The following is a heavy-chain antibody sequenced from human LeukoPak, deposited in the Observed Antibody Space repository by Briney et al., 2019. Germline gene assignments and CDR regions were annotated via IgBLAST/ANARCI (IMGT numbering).Heavy chain of an antibody. J-gene: IGHJ5*02. CDR1: GGSISSSSYY. D-gene: IGHD3-10*01. CDR3: ARHRYYGSGNIWFDP. V-gene: IGHV4-39*01. Sequence: SETLSLTCTVSGGSISSSSYYWGWIRQPPGKGLEWIGSIYYSGSTYYNPSLKSRVTISVDTSKNQFSLKLSSVTAADTAVYYCARHRYYGSGNIWFDPWAREPWSPSPQ. CDR2: IYYSGST.